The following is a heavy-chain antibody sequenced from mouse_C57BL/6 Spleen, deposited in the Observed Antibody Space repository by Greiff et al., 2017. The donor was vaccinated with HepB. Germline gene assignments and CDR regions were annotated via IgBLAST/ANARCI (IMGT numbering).Heavy chain of an antibody. CDR3: ARYFDYDAVFAY. CDR1: GFTFTDYY. Sequence: EVQLVESGGGLVQPGGSLSLSCAASGFTFTDYYMSWVRQPPGKALEWLGFIRNKANGYTTEYSASVKGRFTISRDNSQSILYLQMNALRAEDSATYDCARYFDYDAVFAYWGQGTLVTVSA. V-gene: IGHV7-3*01. CDR2: IRNKANGYTT. D-gene: IGHD2-4*01. J-gene: IGHJ3*01.